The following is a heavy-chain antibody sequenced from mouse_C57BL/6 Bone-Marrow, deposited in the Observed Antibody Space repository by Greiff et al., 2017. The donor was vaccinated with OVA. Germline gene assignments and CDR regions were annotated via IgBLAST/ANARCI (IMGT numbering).Heavy chain of an antibody. CDR2: IDPENGDT. CDR1: GFNIKDDY. D-gene: IGHD1-2*01. CDR3: SSTAFDY. Sequence: EVQLQQSGAELVRPGAPVKLSCTASGFNIKDDYMHWVKQRPEQGLEWIGWIDPENGDTEYASKFQGKATITADTSSNTAYLQLSSLTSEYTAVYYCSSTAFDYWGQGATLTVSS. J-gene: IGHJ2*01. V-gene: IGHV14-4*01.